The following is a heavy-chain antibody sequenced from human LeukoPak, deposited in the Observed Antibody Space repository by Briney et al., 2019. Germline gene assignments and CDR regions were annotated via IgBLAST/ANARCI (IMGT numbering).Heavy chain of an antibody. Sequence: PSETLSLTCTVSGGSISSYYWSWIRQPPGKGLEWIGYIYTSGSANYNPSLKSRVTISVDTSKNQFSLKLSSVTAADTAVYYWARGNRLWNYGHYYFDYWGQGTPVTVSS. J-gene: IGHJ4*02. D-gene: IGHD1-7*01. CDR3: ARGNRLWNYGHYYFDY. V-gene: IGHV4-4*09. CDR1: GGSISSYY. CDR2: IYTSGSA.